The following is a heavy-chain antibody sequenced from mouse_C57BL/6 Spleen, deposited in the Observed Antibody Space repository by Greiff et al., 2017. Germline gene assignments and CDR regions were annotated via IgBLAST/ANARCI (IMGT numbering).Heavy chain of an antibody. CDR2: IDPSDSYT. CDR3: ARYECYLYYAMDY. J-gene: IGHJ4*01. Sequence: VQLQQPGAELVMPGASVKLSCKASGYTFTSYWMHWVKQRPGQGLEWIGEIDPSDSYTNYNQKFKGKSTLTVDKSSSTAYMQLSSLTSEDSAVYYWARYECYLYYAMDYWGQGTSVTVSS. V-gene: IGHV1-69*01. CDR1: GYTFTSYW. D-gene: IGHD2-3*01.